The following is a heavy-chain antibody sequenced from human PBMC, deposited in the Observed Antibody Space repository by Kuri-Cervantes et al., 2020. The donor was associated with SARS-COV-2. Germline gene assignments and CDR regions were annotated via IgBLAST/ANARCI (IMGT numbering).Heavy chain of an antibody. V-gene: IGHV3-23*01. CDR3: AKADWANYYYYGMDV. CDR1: GSTFSSYA. J-gene: IGHJ6*02. D-gene: IGHD3-9*01. CDR2: ISGSGGST. Sequence: GESLKISCAASGSTFSSYAMSWVRQAPGKGLEWVSAISGSGGSTYYADSVKGRFTISRDNSKNTLYLQMNSLRAEDTAVYYCAKADWANYYYYGMDVWGQGTTVTVSS.